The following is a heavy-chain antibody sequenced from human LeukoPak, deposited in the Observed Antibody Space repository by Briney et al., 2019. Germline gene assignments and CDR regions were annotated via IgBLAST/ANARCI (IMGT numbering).Heavy chain of an antibody. CDR1: GYTFTSYG. CDR2: ISAYNGNT. V-gene: IGHV1-18*01. Sequence: ASVKVSCKASGYTFTSYGITWVRQAPGQGLEWMGWISAYNGNTNYAQKLQGRVTMTTDTSTSTAYMELRSLRSDDTAVYYCARASCSGGSCLRGIYYFDYWGQGTLVTVSS. J-gene: IGHJ4*02. D-gene: IGHD2-15*01. CDR3: ARASCSGGSCLRGIYYFDY.